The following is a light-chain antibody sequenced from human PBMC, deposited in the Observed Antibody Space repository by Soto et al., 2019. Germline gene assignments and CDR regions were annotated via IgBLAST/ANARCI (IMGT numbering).Light chain of an antibody. V-gene: IGKV3-15*01. CDR2: GAS. CDR3: QQYNNWPWT. Sequence: EIVMTQSPGTLSLSPGERATLSCRASQSVSSRLAWYQQKPGQAPRLLIHGASTRATGFPARFSGSGSGTDFTLTISSLQSEDFAVYYCQQYNNWPWTFGQGTKVDIK. J-gene: IGKJ1*01. CDR1: QSVSSR.